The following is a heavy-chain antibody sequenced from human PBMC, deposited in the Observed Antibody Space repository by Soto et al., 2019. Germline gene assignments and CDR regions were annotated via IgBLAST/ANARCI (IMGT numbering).Heavy chain of an antibody. V-gene: IGHV4-34*01. CDR2: INHSGIT. CDR3: ARGKPRGYRFGPRNFFYYGMDV. CDR1: SGSLTDHY. D-gene: IGHD5-18*01. J-gene: IGHJ6*02. Sequence: SETLSLTXGVFSGSLTDHYWTWIRQTPGKGLEWIGEINHSGITDYNPSLKSRVTLSLDTSKNQFSLKVTALTAADTAVYYRARGKPRGYRFGPRNFFYYGMDVWGPGTTVTVSS.